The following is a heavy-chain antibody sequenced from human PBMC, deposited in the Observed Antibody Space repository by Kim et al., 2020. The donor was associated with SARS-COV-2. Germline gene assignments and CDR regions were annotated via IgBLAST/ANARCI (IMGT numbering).Heavy chain of an antibody. CDR3: GRDMLRGVPDYLDY. V-gene: IGHV3-30*01. D-gene: IGHD3-10*01. Sequence: YSSPAQSLFTISRDASKNTLYQQMNRLRPEDTAVYYCGRDMLRGVPDYLDYWGQGTLVTVSS. J-gene: IGHJ4*02.